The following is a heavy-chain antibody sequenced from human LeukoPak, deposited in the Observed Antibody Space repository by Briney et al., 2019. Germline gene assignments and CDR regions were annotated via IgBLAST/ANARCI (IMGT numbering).Heavy chain of an antibody. CDR3: ARATGYYYGSGNDY. V-gene: IGHV4-59*01. CDR2: IYYNGNT. CDR1: GGSMSNYY. J-gene: IGHJ4*02. D-gene: IGHD3-10*01. Sequence: SETLSLICTIYGGSMSNYYWNWIRQPPGKGLEWIGYIYYNGNTNYNPSLKSRLTMSVDTSKNQLSLKLTSVTAADTAIYYCARATGYYYGSGNDYWGQGTLVTVSS.